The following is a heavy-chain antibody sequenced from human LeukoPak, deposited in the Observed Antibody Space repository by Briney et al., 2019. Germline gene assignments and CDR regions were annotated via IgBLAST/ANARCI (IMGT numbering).Heavy chain of an antibody. V-gene: IGHV4-59*08. Sequence: SETLSLTCTVSGGSISSYYWSWIRQPPGKGLEWIGYIYYSGSTNYNPSLKSRVTISVDTSKNQFSLKLSSVTAADTAVYYCARHDYYDSSGAEYFQHWGQGTLATVSS. CDR1: GGSISSYY. J-gene: IGHJ1*01. D-gene: IGHD3-22*01. CDR2: IYYSGST. CDR3: ARHDYYDSSGAEYFQH.